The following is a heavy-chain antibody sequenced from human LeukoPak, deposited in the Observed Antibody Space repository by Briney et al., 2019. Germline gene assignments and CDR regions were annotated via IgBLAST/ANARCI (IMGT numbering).Heavy chain of an antibody. Sequence: ASVKVSCKASGYTFTSYGISWVRQAPGQGLEWMGWMNPNSGNTGYAQKFQGRVTMTRNTSISTAYMELSSLRSEDTAVYYCARGFGFANYYYGMDVWGQGTTVTVSS. CDR3: ARGFGFANYYYGMDV. CDR2: MNPNSGNT. V-gene: IGHV1-8*02. J-gene: IGHJ6*02. D-gene: IGHD3-16*01. CDR1: GYTFTSYG.